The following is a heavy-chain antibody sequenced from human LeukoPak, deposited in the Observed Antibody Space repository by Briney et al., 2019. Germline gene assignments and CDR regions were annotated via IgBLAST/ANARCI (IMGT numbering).Heavy chain of an antibody. CDR1: GFAFNSYF. Sequence: PGGSLRLSCTASGFAFNSYFMTWARQAPGKGLEWASGINGRGEETHYANSVKGRFTISRGNSKNTVYLQLSSLRAEDTAVYYCACHCSGSRCSDHDYWGQGTVVTVSS. J-gene: IGHJ4*02. V-gene: IGHV3-23*01. D-gene: IGHD2-15*01. CDR2: INGRGEET. CDR3: ACHCSGSRCSDHDY.